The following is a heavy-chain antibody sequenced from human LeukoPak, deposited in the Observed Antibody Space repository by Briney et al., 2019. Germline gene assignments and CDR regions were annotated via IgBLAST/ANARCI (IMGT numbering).Heavy chain of an antibody. CDR2: ISGSGGRT. Sequence: GGSLRLSCAASGFTFTDSYMTWVRQAPGKGLEWVSAISGSGGRTYYADSVKGRFTISRDNSKNTLYLQMNSLRAEDTAVYYCAKPPYDSSGYYYTQGPFDYWGQGTLVTVSS. D-gene: IGHD3-22*01. J-gene: IGHJ4*02. CDR1: GFTFTDSY. V-gene: IGHV3-23*01. CDR3: AKPPYDSSGYYYTQGPFDY.